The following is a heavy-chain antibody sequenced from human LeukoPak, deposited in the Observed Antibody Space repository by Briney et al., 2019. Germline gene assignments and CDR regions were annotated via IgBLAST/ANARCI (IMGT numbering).Heavy chain of an antibody. V-gene: IGHV1-2*02. CDR1: GYTFTGYY. D-gene: IGHD1-1*01. Sequence: ASVKVSCKASGYTFTGYYMHWVRQAPGQGLEWMGWINPNSGGTNYAQKFQGRVTMTRDTSISTAYMELSRLRSDDTAVYYCARAQTTGTAGHDYYYYGMDVWGQGTTVTVSS. J-gene: IGHJ6*02. CDR3: ARAQTTGTAGHDYYYYGMDV. CDR2: INPNSGGT.